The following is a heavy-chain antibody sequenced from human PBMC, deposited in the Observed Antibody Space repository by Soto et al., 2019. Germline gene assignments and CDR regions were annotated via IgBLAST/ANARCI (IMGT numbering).Heavy chain of an antibody. CDR3: ARERTAMVKWKSAFDY. CDR2: ISSSSSTI. D-gene: IGHD5-18*01. J-gene: IGHJ4*02. CDR1: GFTFSSYS. V-gene: IGHV3-48*02. Sequence: EVQLVESGGGLVQPGGSLRLSCAASGFTFSSYSMNWVRQAPGKGLEWVSYISSSSSTIYYADSVKGRFTISRDNAKNSLYLQMNSLRDEDTAVYYCARERTAMVKWKSAFDYWGQGTLVTVLS.